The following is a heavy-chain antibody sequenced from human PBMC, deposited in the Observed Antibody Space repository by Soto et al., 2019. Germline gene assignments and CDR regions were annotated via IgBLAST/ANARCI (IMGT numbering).Heavy chain of an antibody. J-gene: IGHJ4*02. CDR2: IYLNDDK. Sequence: QITLKESGPTLVKATQTLTLTCTFSGLSVSTPGACVGWVRQPPGKALEWVAFIYLNDDKRYSPSLKSRLTXTXDTSKNQVILTMTNMDPVDTGTYYCAHRTADTSVDSWGQGTLVTVSS. V-gene: IGHV2-5*01. CDR3: AHRTADTSVDS. CDR1: GLSVSTPGAC.